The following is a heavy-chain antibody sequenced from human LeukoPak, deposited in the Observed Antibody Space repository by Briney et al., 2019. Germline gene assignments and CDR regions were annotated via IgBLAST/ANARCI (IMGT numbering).Heavy chain of an antibody. V-gene: IGHV4-59*01. Sequence: PSETLSLTCTVSGGSISSYYWSWIRQPPGKGLEWIGYIYYSGSTNYNPSLKSRVTISVDTSKNQFSLKLSSLTAADTAVYYCARDGRGYSYGYDYWGQGTLVTVAS. CDR1: GGSISSYY. D-gene: IGHD5-18*01. J-gene: IGHJ4*02. CDR2: IYYSGST. CDR3: ARDGRGYSYGYDY.